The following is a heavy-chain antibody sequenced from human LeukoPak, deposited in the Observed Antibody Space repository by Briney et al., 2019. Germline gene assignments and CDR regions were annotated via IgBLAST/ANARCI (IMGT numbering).Heavy chain of an antibody. J-gene: IGHJ4*02. CDR3: ARGTDEHRTTWYPLDY. Sequence: GGSLRLSCAASGFTFSNFWMHWVRQAPGKGLVWVSRVNSDESSTTYPASVNGRFTISRENDKTKVYLQMNSLRAADTDVYYCARGTDEHRTTWYPLDYWGQGNLVTVSS. V-gene: IGHV3-74*03. CDR1: GFTFSNFW. CDR2: VNSDESST. D-gene: IGHD2-15*01.